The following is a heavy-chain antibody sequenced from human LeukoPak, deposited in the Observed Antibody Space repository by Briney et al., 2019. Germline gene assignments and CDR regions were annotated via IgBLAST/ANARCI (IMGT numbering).Heavy chain of an antibody. CDR1: GYTFTGYH. V-gene: IGHV1-2*02. CDR3: ARGRQYWFDP. Sequence: VASVKVSCKASGYTFTGYHIHWVRQAPGQGLKWMGWINPKSGDTNYAQKFQGRVTMTRDTSISTAYMELSRLRSDDTAVYYCARGRQYWFDPWGQGTLVTVSS. CDR2: INPKSGDT. J-gene: IGHJ5*02.